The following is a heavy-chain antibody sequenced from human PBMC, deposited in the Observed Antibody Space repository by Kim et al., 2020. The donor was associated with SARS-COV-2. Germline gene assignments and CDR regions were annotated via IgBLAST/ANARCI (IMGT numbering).Heavy chain of an antibody. D-gene: IGHD6-13*01. Sequence: SNPSLKSRVTISLDTSTHQFSLKLSSGTAADTAVYYCAIDREQYSSSFEPWGQGTLVTVSS. CDR3: AIDREQYSSSFEP. J-gene: IGHJ5*02. V-gene: IGHV4-39*07.